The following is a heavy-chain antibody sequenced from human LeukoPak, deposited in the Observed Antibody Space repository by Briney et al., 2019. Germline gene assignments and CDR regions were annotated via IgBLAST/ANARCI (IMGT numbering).Heavy chain of an antibody. Sequence: GASLRLSCAASGFTFSSYAMSWVRQAPGKGLEWVSTISGSGDTTYYADSVKGRFTISRDNSKNTLYLQINSQRVEDTAVYYCAKSKGVSSGAFDIWGQGKMVTVSS. V-gene: IGHV3-23*01. CDR2: ISGSGDTT. D-gene: IGHD3-22*01. J-gene: IGHJ3*02. CDR1: GFTFSSYA. CDR3: AKSKGVSSGAFDI.